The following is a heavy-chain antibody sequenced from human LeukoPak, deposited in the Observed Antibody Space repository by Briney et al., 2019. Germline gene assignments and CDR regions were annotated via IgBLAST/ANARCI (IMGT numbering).Heavy chain of an antibody. D-gene: IGHD3-3*01. J-gene: IGHJ3*02. CDR1: GGTFSSYA. Sequence: ASVKVSCKASGGTFSSYAISWVRQAPGQGLEWMGGIIPIFGTANYAQKFQGRVTITTDESTSTAYMELSSLRSEDTAVYYCARASDFWSGWGGIAARQGAFDIWGQGTMVTVSS. CDR3: ARASDFWSGWGGIAARQGAFDI. V-gene: IGHV1-69*05. CDR2: IIPIFGTA.